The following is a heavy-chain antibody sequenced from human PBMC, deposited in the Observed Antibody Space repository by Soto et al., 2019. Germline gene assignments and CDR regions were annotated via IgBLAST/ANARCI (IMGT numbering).Heavy chain of an antibody. CDR3: AIAVTTVTTYDY. J-gene: IGHJ4*02. D-gene: IGHD4-17*01. Sequence: QVQLQESGPGLVKPSQTLSLTCTVSGGSISSGSYCWSWIRQHPGKGLEWIGYIYYSGSTYYNPSLKSRVTISVDTSKNQFSLKLSSVTAADPAVYYCAIAVTTVTTYDYWGQGTLVTVSS. CDR2: IYYSGST. V-gene: IGHV4-31*03. CDR1: GGSISSGSYC.